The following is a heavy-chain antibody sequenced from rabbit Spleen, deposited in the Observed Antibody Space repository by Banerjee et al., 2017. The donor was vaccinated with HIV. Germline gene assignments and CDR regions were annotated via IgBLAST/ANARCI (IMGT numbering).Heavy chain of an antibody. CDR2: IYTGGSGIT. CDR3: ARAEGGTYYVGGAFDP. J-gene: IGHJ2*01. CDR1: GIDFSSFYY. V-gene: IGHV1S45*01. Sequence: QEELEESGGGLVKPEGTLTLTCKASGIDFSSFYYMCWVRQAPGKGLELIACIYTGGSGITYYASWAKDRFTISKTSSTAVTLQMTSLTAADTATYFCARAEGGTYYVGGAFDPWGPGTLVTVS. D-gene: IGHD8-1*01.